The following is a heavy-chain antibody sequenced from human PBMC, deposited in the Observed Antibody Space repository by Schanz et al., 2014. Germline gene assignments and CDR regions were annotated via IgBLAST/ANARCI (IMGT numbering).Heavy chain of an antibody. D-gene: IGHD3-10*01. CDR1: GLNFDYYG. Sequence: QVQLVESGGGVVQPGRSLRLSCATSGLNFDYYGMNWVRQAPGKGLEWVGVISSDGNQQYYVDSVRGRFTMSRDNSKNTLYLEMNSLRAEDTAVYYCARDGRPPFYGSGEHYYWGQGTLVTVSS. J-gene: IGHJ4*02. V-gene: IGHV3-30*19. CDR3: ARDGRPPFYGSGEHYY. CDR2: ISSDGNQQ.